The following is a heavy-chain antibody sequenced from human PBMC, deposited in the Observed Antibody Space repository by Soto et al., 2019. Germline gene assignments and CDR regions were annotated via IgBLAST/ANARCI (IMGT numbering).Heavy chain of an antibody. CDR1: GYTFTSYY. Sequence: ASVKVSCKASGYTFTSYYMHWVRQAPGQGLEWMGLINPSGGSPSYAQKFQGRVTMTRDTSTSTVYMELSSLRSEDTAVYYCASEGKGVNYMDVWGKGTTVTVSS. J-gene: IGHJ6*03. V-gene: IGHV1-46*01. CDR2: INPSGGSP. D-gene: IGHD3-10*01. CDR3: ASEGKGVNYMDV.